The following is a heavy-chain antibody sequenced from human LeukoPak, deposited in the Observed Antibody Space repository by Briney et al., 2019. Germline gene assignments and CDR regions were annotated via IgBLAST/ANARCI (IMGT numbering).Heavy chain of an antibody. CDR3: ARDLAGFGGYSYGMVDY. CDR1: GDSVSSNSAT. J-gene: IGHJ4*02. CDR2: TYYRSKWYN. D-gene: IGHD5-18*01. V-gene: IGHV6-1*01. Sequence: QTLSLTCAISGDSVSSNSATWNWIRQSPSRGLEWLGRTYYRSKWYNDYALSVKSRITINPDTSKNQFSLQLNSVTPEDTAVYYCARDLAGFGGYSYGMVDYWGQGTLVTVSS.